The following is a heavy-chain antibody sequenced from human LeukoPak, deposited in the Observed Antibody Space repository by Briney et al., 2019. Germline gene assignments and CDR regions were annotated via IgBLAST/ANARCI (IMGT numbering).Heavy chain of an antibody. V-gene: IGHV3-30-3*01. CDR3: ARDLGYGSGTDADQSLDY. CDR2: ISYDGTNK. CDR1: GFTFSSYA. D-gene: IGHD3-10*01. Sequence: GGSLRLSCAASGFTFSSYAMHWVRQAPGKGLEWVAVISYDGTNKYYADSVKGRFTISRDNSKNTLYLQMNSLRAEDTAVYYCARDLGYGSGTDADQSLDYWGQGTLVTVSS. J-gene: IGHJ4*02.